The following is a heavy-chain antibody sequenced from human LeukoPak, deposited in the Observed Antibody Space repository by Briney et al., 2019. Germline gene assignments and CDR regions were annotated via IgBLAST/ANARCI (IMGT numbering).Heavy chain of an antibody. J-gene: IGHJ4*02. CDR1: GFTFSSYW. CDR3: ARVEYSSSGEAGYFDY. V-gene: IGHV3-7*01. D-gene: IGHD6-6*01. Sequence: PGGSLRLSCAASGFTFSSYWMSWVRQAPGKGLEWVANIKQDGSEKYYVDSVKGRFTISRDNAKNSLYLQMNSLRAEDTAVYYCARVEYSSSGEAGYFDYWGQGTLVTVSS. CDR2: IKQDGSEK.